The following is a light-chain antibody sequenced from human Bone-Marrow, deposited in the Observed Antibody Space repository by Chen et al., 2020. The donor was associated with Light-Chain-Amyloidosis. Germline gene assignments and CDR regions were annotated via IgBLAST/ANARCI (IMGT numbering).Light chain of an antibody. J-gene: IGLJ3*02. CDR2: DDS. V-gene: IGLV3-21*02. CDR3: QVWDRSSDRPV. CDR1: NIGSTS. Sequence: SYVLTQPALVSVAPVPTATIACGGNNIGSTSVPLYQQTPGPAPLLVVDDDSERPSGIPERLSGSNSGNTATLTISRVEAGDEADYYCQVWDRSSDRPVFGGGTKLTVL.